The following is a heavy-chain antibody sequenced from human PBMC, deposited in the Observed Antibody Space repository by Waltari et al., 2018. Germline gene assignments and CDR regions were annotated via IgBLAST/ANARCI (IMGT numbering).Heavy chain of an antibody. Sequence: QVQLQESGPGLVKPSETLSLTCAVSGYSISTDYYWVWIRQPPGKGLEWIGNIHHSGSTYYNPSLKSRVSISLDTSKNQFSLKLSSVTAADTAVYYCARFGAAAGPNDAFDIWGQGTMVTVSS. CDR3: ARFGAAAGPNDAFDI. CDR2: IHHSGST. D-gene: IGHD6-13*01. CDR1: GYSISTDYY. J-gene: IGHJ3*02. V-gene: IGHV4-38-2*01.